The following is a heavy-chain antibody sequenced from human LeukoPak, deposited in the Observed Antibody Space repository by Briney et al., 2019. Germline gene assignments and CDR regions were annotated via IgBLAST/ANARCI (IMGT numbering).Heavy chain of an antibody. CDR2: INHSGST. J-gene: IGHJ4*02. CDR1: GGSFSGYY. V-gene: IGHV4-34*01. Sequence: SETLSLTCAVYGGSFSGYYWSWIRRPPGKGLEWIGEINHSGSTNYNPSLKSRVTISVDTSKNQFSLKLSSVTAADTAVYYCAIGYCSGGSCFPDYWGQGTLVTVSS. CDR3: AIGYCSGGSCFPDY. D-gene: IGHD2-15*01.